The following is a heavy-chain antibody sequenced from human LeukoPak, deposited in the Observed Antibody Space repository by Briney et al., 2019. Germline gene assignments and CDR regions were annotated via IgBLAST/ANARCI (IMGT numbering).Heavy chain of an antibody. CDR1: GGTFSSYA. CDR2: IIPIFGTA. V-gene: IGHV1-69*05. CDR3: ATIRALVGAMGGWFDP. J-gene: IGHJ5*02. Sequence: ASVKVSCKASGGTFSSYAISWVRQAPGQGLEWMGGIIPIFGTANYAQKFQGRVTITTDESTSTAYMELSSLRSEDTAVYYCATIRALVGAMGGWFDPWGQGTLVTVPS. D-gene: IGHD1-26*01.